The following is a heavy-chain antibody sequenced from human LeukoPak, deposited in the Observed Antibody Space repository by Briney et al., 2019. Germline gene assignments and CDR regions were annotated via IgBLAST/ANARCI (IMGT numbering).Heavy chain of an antibody. Sequence: SETLSLTCTVSGGSISSSNWWSWVRQPPGKGLEWIGEIYHSGSTNYNPSLKSRVTISVDTSKNQFSLKLTSVTAADTAVYYCARAPEYGLYYFDYWGQGTLVTVSS. V-gene: IGHV4-4*02. CDR3: ARAPEYGLYYFDY. CDR2: IYHSGST. D-gene: IGHD1-14*01. CDR1: GGSISSSNW. J-gene: IGHJ4*02.